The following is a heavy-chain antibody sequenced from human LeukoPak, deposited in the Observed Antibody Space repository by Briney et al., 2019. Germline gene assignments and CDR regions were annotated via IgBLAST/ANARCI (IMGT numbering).Heavy chain of an antibody. D-gene: IGHD6-13*01. J-gene: IGHJ4*02. Sequence: PGGSLRLSCAASGFTFDDYAIHWVRQAPGKGLEWVSLISGDGGSTYYADSVKGRFTISRDDSKNSLYLQMNSLRTEDTALYYCAKDRAAAGTGYLDYWGQGTLVTVSS. CDR3: AKDRAAAGTGYLDY. CDR2: ISGDGGST. CDR1: GFTFDDYA. V-gene: IGHV3-43*02.